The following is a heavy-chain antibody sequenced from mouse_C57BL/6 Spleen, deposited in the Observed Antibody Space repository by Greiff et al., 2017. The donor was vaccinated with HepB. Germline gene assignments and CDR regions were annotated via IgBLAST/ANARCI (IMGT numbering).Heavy chain of an antibody. V-gene: IGHV7-3*01. CDR1: GFTFTDYY. CDR3: APHYYAMDY. Sequence: EVKLVESGGGLVQPGGSLSLSCAASGFTFTDYYMSWVRQPPGKALEWLGFIRNKANGYTTEYSASVKGRFTISRDNSQSILYLQMNALRAEDSATYYCAPHYYAMDYWGQEPQSPSPQ. J-gene: IGHJ4*01. CDR2: IRNKANGYTT.